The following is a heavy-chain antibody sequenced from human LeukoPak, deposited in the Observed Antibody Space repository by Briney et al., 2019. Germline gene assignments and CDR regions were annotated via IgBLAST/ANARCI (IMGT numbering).Heavy chain of an antibody. CDR1: GYTFTSYD. D-gene: IGHD4-23*01. Sequence: ASVKVSCKASGYTFTSYDINWVRQATGQGLEWMGWISAYNGNTNYAQKLQGRVTMTTDTSTSTAYMELRSLRSDDTAVYYCARSTVVTRAVGFDYWGQGTLVTVSS. J-gene: IGHJ4*02. V-gene: IGHV1-18*01. CDR2: ISAYNGNT. CDR3: ARSTVVTRAVGFDY.